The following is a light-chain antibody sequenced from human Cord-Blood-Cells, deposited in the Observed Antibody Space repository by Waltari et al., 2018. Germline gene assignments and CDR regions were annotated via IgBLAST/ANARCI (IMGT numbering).Light chain of an antibody. V-gene: IGKV4-1*01. CDR3: QQYYSTPPMYT. Sequence: DIVMTQSPESLAVSLGERATIHCKSSQSVLYSSNNKNYLAWYQQKPGQPPKLLIYWASTRESGVPDRFSGSGSGTDFTLTISSLQAEDVAVYYCQQYYSTPPMYTFGQGTKLEIK. J-gene: IGKJ2*01. CDR1: QSVLYSSNNKNY. CDR2: WAS.